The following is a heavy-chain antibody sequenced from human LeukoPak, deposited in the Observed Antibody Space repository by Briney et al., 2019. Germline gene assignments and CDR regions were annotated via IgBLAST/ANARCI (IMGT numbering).Heavy chain of an antibody. D-gene: IGHD6-19*01. CDR2: ISSNIDTI. J-gene: IGHJ4*02. CDR3: AGEGSGWLPNY. V-gene: IGHV3-48*04. CDR1: GLTFTSYG. Sequence: GGSLRLSCRASGLTFTSYGMNWVRQAPGKGLEWVSYISSNIDTIHYADSVRGRFTISRDNTKNSLYLQMNSLRVDDTAVYYCAGEGSGWLPNYWGQGTRVTVSS.